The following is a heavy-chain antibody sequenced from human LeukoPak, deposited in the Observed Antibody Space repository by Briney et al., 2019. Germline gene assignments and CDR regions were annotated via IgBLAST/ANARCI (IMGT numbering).Heavy chain of an antibody. V-gene: IGHV4-34*01. CDR2: ITHNGST. Sequence: PSETLSLTCGVHGESLNDYYWSWIRQCPGKGLEWIGEITHNGSTTFNPSLESRLTISVDTSKNQFSLKLTSVTAADASVYFCARGFCRGESCYSGEYFQHWGQGTLVTVSS. J-gene: IGHJ1*01. CDR1: GESLNDYY. CDR3: ARGFCRGESCYSGEYFQH. D-gene: IGHD2-15*01.